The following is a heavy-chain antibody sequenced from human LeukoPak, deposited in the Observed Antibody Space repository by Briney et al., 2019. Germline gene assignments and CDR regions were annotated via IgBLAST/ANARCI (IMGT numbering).Heavy chain of an antibody. J-gene: IGHJ4*02. CDR2: IYYSGST. Sequence: KTSETLSLTCTVSGGSVSSGSYYWSWIRQPPGKGLEWIGYIYYSGSTNYNPSLKSRVTISVDTSKNQFSLKLSSVTAADTAVYYCARHGASVKDFDYWGQGTLVTVSS. CDR1: GGSVSSGSYY. CDR3: ARHGASVKDFDY. V-gene: IGHV4-61*01. D-gene: IGHD1-26*01.